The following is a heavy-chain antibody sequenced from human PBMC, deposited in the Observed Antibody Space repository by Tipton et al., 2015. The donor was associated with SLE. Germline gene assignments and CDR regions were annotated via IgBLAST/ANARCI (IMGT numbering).Heavy chain of an antibody. CDR1: GFTFDDYA. J-gene: IGHJ3*02. Sequence: SLRLSCAASGFTFDDYAMHWVRQAPGKGLEWVSGISWNSGSIGYADSVKGRFTISRDNAKNSLYLQMNSLRAEDTALYYCAKGWGRGGSGAQGLDIGAKGTRAPVSS. V-gene: IGHV3-9*01. D-gene: IGHD6-19*01. CDR2: ISWNSGSI. CDR3: AKGWGRGGSGAQGLDI.